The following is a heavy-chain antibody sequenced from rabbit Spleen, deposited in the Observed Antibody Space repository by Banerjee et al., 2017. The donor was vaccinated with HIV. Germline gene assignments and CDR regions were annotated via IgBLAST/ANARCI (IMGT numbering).Heavy chain of an antibody. V-gene: IGHV1S45*01. Sequence: QEQLVESGGGLVQPEGSLTLTCTASGFSFSSSYYMYWVRQAPGKGLEWIACVSGGSAKSTAYASWAKGRFTISKTSSTTVTLQIDSLTAADTATYFCARGVGGIYNWAPDLWGPGTLVTVS. D-gene: IGHD3-1*01. CDR2: VSGGSAKST. CDR3: ARGVGGIYNWAPDL. CDR1: GFSFSSSYY. J-gene: IGHJ4*01.